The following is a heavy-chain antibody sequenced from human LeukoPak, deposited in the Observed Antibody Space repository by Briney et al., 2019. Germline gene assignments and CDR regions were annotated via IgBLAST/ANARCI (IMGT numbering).Heavy chain of an antibody. Sequence: SVTVSFKASGGTFSIYAIGWVRQAPGQGLEWMGRIIPILGIANYAQKFQGRVTITADKSTSTAYMELSSLRSEDTAVYYCARGYSSGYYYWGQGTLVTVSS. V-gene: IGHV1-69*04. CDR3: ARGYSSGYYY. J-gene: IGHJ4*02. CDR2: IIPILGIA. CDR1: GGTFSIYA. D-gene: IGHD3-22*01.